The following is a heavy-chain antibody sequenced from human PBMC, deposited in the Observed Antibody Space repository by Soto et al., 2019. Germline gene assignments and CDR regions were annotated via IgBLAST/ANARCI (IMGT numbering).Heavy chain of an antibody. CDR3: ARVTSLATQDY. CDR1: GGTFSSYA. CDR2: IIPIFGTA. J-gene: IGHJ4*02. Sequence: QVQLVQSGAEVKKPGSSVKVSCKASGGTFSSYAISWVRQAPGQGLEWMGGIIPIFGTANYAQKFQGRVTITADESTSTAYMELSSQRSQDTAVYYCARVTSLATQDYWGQGTLVTVSS. D-gene: IGHD6-13*01. V-gene: IGHV1-69*01.